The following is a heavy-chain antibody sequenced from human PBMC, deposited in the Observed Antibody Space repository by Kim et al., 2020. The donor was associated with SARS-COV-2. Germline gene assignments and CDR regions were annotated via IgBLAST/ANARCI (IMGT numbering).Heavy chain of an antibody. D-gene: IGHD6-19*01. CDR2: TYYRSKWYN. V-gene: IGHV6-1*01. CDR3: ARDTGIAVAGVHSYYEYGMDV. CDR1: GDSVSSNSAA. Sequence: SQTLSLTCAISGDSVSSNSAAWNWIRQSPSRGLEWLGRTYYRSKWYNDYPVSVQSRITINPDTSKNQFSLQLNSLTPEDTPVYYCARDTGIAVAGVHSYYEYGMDVWGQRTTWAVSS. J-gene: IGHJ6*02.